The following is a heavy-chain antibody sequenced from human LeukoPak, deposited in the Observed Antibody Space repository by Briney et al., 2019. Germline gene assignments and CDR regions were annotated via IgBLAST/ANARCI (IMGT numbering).Heavy chain of an antibody. Sequence: GGSLRLSCAASGFTFSSYAMSWVRQAPGKGLEWVSAICGSGGSTYYADSVKGRFTISRDNSKNTLYLQMNSLRAEDTAVYYCAKVLGLRRGFFDYWGQGTLVTVSS. D-gene: IGHD4-17*01. V-gene: IGHV3-23*01. CDR3: AKVLGLRRGFFDY. CDR1: GFTFSSYA. J-gene: IGHJ4*02. CDR2: ICGSGGST.